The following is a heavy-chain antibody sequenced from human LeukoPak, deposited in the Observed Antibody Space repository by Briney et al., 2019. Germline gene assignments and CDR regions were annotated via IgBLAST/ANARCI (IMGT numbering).Heavy chain of an antibody. CDR3: ARAQVVLYTDDYGDYRNYYGMDV. V-gene: IGHV4-59*01. J-gene: IGHJ6*04. CDR2: IYYSGST. CDR1: GGSISSYY. D-gene: IGHD4-17*01. Sequence: SETLSLTCTVSGGSISSYYWSWIRQPPGKGLEWIGYIYYSGSTNYNPPLKSRVTISVDTSKNQFSLKLSSVTAADTAVYYCARAQVVLYTDDYGDYRNYYGMDVWGKGTTVTVSS.